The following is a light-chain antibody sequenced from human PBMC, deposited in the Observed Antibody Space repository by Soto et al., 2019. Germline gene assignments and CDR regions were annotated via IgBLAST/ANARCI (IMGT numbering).Light chain of an antibody. CDR1: QSISSY. V-gene: IGKV3-15*01. CDR2: GAS. Sequence: EIVMTQSPATLSVSPGERATLSCRASQSISSYLAWYQQKPSQAPRLLIYGASTRATDIPARFSGGGSGTEFTLTINSLQSEDVAVYYCHQVNDWPRGTFGQGTKVDIK. CDR3: HQVNDWPRGT. J-gene: IGKJ1*01.